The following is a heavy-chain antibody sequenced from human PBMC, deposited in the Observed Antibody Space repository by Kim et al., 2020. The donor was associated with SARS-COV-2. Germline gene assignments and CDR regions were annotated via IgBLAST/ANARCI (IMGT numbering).Heavy chain of an antibody. CDR1: GFTFSSYG. D-gene: IGHD2-2*01. V-gene: IGHV3-33*01. CDR2: IWYDGSNN. J-gene: IGHJ5*02. CDR3: ARDRRVFYCSSTSCPFDP. Sequence: GGSLRLSCAASGFTFSSYGMHWVRQAPGKGLEWVAVIWYDGSNNYYADSVKGRFTISRDNSKNTLYLQMNSLRAEATAVYYCARDRRVFYCSSTSCPFDPWGQGTLVTVSS.